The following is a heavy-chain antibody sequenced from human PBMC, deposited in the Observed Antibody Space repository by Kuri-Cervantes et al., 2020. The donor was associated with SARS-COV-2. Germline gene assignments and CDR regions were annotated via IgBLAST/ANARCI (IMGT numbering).Heavy chain of an antibody. Sequence: ESLKISCTVSGGSISSSSYYWGWIRQPPGKGLEWIGSIYYSGSTYYNPSLKSRVTISVDTSKNQFSLKLSSVTAADTAVYYCARLRQLGFDYWGQGTLVTVSS. V-gene: IGHV4-39*01. J-gene: IGHJ4*02. CDR3: ARLRQLGFDY. D-gene: IGHD6-13*01. CDR1: GGSISSSSYY. CDR2: IYYSGST.